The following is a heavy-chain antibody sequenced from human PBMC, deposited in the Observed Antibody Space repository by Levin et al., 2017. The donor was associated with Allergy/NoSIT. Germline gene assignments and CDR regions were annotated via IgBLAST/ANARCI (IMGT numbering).Heavy chain of an antibody. J-gene: IGHJ2*01. Sequence: GGSLRLSCAASGFTFSSYSMNWVRQTPGKGLEWVSSISTTGSYIYYADSVKGRFTISRDNAKNSLSLQMNSLRAEDTALYYCARAATTMTDWYFDLWGRGTLVTVSS. CDR3: ARAATTMTDWYFDL. CDR1: GFTFSSYS. D-gene: IGHD4-17*01. V-gene: IGHV3-21*01. CDR2: ISTTGSYI.